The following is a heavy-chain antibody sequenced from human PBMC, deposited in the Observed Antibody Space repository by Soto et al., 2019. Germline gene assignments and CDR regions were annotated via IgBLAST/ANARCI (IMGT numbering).Heavy chain of an antibody. Sequence: GGSLRRSCAASGFTLSDHYIDWVRQAPEKGLEWVGRSGDRRTSYSTEYAASVKGRFTISRDDSKNSLDLQMNSLKTEDTAVYYCARTPQTGNDFHVWGQGTTVTVSS. J-gene: IGHJ6*02. CDR3: ARTPQTGNDFHV. CDR1: GFTLSDHY. V-gene: IGHV3-72*01. CDR2: SGDRRTSYST. D-gene: IGHD1-1*01.